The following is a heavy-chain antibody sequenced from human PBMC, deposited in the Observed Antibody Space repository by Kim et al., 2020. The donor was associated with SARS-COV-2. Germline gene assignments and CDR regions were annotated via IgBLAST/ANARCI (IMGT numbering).Heavy chain of an antibody. CDR2: ISPNNGAT. CDR3: ARGSDYHGLDV. J-gene: IGHJ6*02. V-gene: IGHV1-2*02. Sequence: ASVKVSCKTSGYPFIGFYIHWVRQAPGQGLEWMGWISPNNGATKYAEASQGRVTMTRDTSINTAYMELSRLKSDDTAIYFCARGSDYHGLDVWGRGTTITVSS. CDR1: GYPFIGFY.